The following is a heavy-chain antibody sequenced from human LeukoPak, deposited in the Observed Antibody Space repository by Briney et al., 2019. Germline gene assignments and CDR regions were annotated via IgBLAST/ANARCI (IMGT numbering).Heavy chain of an antibody. CDR2: INPNSGGT. J-gene: IGHJ5*02. V-gene: IGHV1-2*06. CDR1: GYTFTGYY. Sequence: ASVTVSCKASGYTFTGYYMHWVRQAPGQGLEWMGRINPNSGGTNYAQKLQGRVTMTRDTSISTAYMELSRLRSDDTAVYYCARGGAHMITFGGVIVIGWFDPWGQGTLVTVSS. CDR3: ARGGAHMITFGGVIVIGWFDP. D-gene: IGHD3-16*02.